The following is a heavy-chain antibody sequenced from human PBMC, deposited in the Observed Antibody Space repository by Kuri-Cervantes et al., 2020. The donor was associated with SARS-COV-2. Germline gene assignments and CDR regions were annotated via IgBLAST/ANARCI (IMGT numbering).Heavy chain of an antibody. CDR2: ISAYNGNT. J-gene: IGHJ6*02. Sequence: ASVKVSCKASGYTFTSYGISWVRQAPGQGLEWMGWISAYNGNTNYAQKFQGRVTITRDASASTAYMELSSLRSEDTAVYYCARALGRMDVWGQGTTVTVSS. CDR1: GYTFTSYG. V-gene: IGHV1-18*04. CDR3: ARALGRMDV.